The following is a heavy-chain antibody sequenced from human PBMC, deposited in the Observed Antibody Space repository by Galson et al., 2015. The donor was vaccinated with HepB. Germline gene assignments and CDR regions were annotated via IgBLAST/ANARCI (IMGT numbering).Heavy chain of an antibody. Sequence: SVKVSCKASGYTFTSYGLSWVRQAPGQGLEWMGWISAYNGNTNYAQKLQGRVTMTIDTSTSTAYMELRSLRSDDTAVYYCARDGPHIVVVTADDAFDIWGQGTMVTVSS. D-gene: IGHD2-21*02. CDR3: ARDGPHIVVVTADDAFDI. CDR2: ISAYNGNT. V-gene: IGHV1-18*01. CDR1: GYTFTSYG. J-gene: IGHJ3*02.